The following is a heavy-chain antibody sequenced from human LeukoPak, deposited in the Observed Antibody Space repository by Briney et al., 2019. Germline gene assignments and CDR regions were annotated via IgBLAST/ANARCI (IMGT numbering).Heavy chain of an antibody. D-gene: IGHD5-18*01. V-gene: IGHV3-11*04. CDR1: GFTFSDYY. J-gene: IGHJ3*02. CDR3: ARAHLRGYSYGYDAFDI. Sequence: PGGSLRLSCAASGFTFSDYYMSWLRQAPGKGRAWVSYISSSGSTIYYADSVKGRFTISRDNAKNSLYLQMNSLRAEDTAVYYCARAHLRGYSYGYDAFDIWGQGPMVTVSS. CDR2: ISSSGSTI.